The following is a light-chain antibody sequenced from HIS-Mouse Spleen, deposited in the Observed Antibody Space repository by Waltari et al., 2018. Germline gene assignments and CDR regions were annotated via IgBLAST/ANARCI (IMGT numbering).Light chain of an antibody. J-gene: IGLJ3*02. CDR1: ALPKKY. CDR3: YSTDSSGNHWV. V-gene: IGLV3-10*01. Sequence: SYELTQPPSVSVSPGQTARITCSGDALPKKYAYWYQQKSGQAPVLVIYEDSKRPSGIPEGVSGSSSGTMATLTISGAQVEDEADYYCYSTDSSGNHWVFGGGTKLTVL. CDR2: EDS.